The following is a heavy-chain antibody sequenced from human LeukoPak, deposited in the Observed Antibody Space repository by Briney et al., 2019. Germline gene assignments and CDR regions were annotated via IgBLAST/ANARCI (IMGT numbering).Heavy chain of an antibody. CDR1: GFTFSSFV. D-gene: IGHD3-10*01. J-gene: IGHJ4*02. CDR3: AKISGSGSSHSDS. Sequence: PGGSLKLSSAASGFTFSSFVMNWVRQAPGKGLEWVSSIGGSGGGTYYADSVKGRFTISRDNSKNTLYLLMNTLRGDDTAVYYCAKISGSGSSHSDSWGQGTLVTVSS. CDR2: IGGSGGGT. V-gene: IGHV3-23*01.